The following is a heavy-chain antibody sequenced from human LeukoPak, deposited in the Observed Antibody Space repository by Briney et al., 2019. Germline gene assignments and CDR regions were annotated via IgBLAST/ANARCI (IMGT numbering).Heavy chain of an antibody. J-gene: IGHJ6*03. V-gene: IGHV4-38-2*02. Sequence: SETLSLTCTVSGYSINSGYYWGWIRQPPGKGREWIGSIYYSGSTYYNPPLKSRFTISVDTSKTQFSLKLSSVTAADTAVYYCARHVPFKDYYYYMDVWGKGTMVTISS. CDR3: ARHVPFKDYYYYMDV. CDR2: IYYSGST. CDR1: GYSINSGYY.